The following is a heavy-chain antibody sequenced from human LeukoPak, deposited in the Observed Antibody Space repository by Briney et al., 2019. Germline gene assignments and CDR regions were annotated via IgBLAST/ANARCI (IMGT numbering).Heavy chain of an antibody. CDR2: ISGDGSVT. J-gene: IGHJ4*01. Sequence: GGSLRPSCTGSGFTLRNYWMHWVRQVSGKRLVWVSRISGDGSVTNYADSVQGRFTISRDNAENILYLQINNLRSEDTAVYYCARYSSSSGGASYYLDYWGHGTLVTVSS. V-gene: IGHV3-74*01. CDR1: GFTLRNYW. D-gene: IGHD6-6*01. CDR3: ARYSSSSGGASYYLDY.